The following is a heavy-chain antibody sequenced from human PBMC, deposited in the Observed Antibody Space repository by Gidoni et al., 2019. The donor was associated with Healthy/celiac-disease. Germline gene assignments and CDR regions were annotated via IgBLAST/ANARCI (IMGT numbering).Heavy chain of an antibody. D-gene: IGHD3-22*01. Sequence: HGQGLEWMGGIIPIFGTANYAQKFQGRVTITADESTSTAYMELSSLRSEDTAVYYCARDDDSSGYYGEADAFDIWGQGTMVTVSS. V-gene: IGHV1-69*01. J-gene: IGHJ3*02. CDR2: IIPIFGTA. CDR3: ARDDDSSGYYGEADAFDI.